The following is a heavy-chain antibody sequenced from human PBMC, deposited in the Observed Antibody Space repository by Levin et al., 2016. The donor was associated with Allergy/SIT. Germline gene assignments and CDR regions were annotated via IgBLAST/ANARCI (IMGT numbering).Heavy chain of an antibody. CDR2: IKQDGSEK. Sequence: GESLKISCAASGFTFSSYWMSWVRQAPGKGLEWVANIKQDGSEKYYVDSVKGRFTISRDNAKNSLYLQMNSLRAEDTAVYYCARATPEDWFDPWGQGTLVTVSS. J-gene: IGHJ5*02. D-gene: IGHD4-11*01. CDR3: ARATPEDWFDP. CDR1: GFTFSSYW. V-gene: IGHV3-7*01.